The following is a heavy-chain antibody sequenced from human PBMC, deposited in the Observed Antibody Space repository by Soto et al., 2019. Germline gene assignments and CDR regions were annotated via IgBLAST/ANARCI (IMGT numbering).Heavy chain of an antibody. V-gene: IGHV3-43D*04. J-gene: IGHJ4*02. D-gene: IGHD1-26*01. CDR1: GFTFEDYA. CDR2: INAAGSDR. CDR3: AKAKFYFDSSPFDS. Sequence: GGSLRLSCSTSGFTFEDYAVHWVRQSSRKGLEWSSFINAAGSDRDYADSGKGRFTLSRDNTKGSFYLQMDRLRLEDAAIYYCAKAKFYFDSSPFDSWGQGTLVTVSS.